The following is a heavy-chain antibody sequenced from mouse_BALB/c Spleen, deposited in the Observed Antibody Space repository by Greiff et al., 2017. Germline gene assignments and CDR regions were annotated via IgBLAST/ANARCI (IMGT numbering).Heavy chain of an antibody. Sequence: VQLQQSGAELVKPGASVKLSCKASGYTFTSYYMYWVKQRPGQGLEWIGEINPSNGGTNFNEKFKSKATLTVDKSSSTAYMQLSSLTSEDSAVYYCTSGGYDEGFAYWGQGTLVTVSA. CDR1: GYTFTSYY. V-gene: IGHV1S81*02. CDR2: INPSNGGT. D-gene: IGHD2-2*01. CDR3: TSGGYDEGFAY. J-gene: IGHJ3*01.